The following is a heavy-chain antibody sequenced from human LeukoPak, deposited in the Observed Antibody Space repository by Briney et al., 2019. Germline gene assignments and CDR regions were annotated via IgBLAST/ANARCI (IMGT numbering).Heavy chain of an antibody. CDR3: ARARVSQDRYFDY. CDR1: GYTFTSYG. J-gene: IGHJ4*02. V-gene: IGHV1-18*01. Sequence: ASVKVSCKASGYTFTSYGISWVRQAPGQGLEWMGWISAYNGNTDYAQKFQGRVTMTRDASISTAYMELSRLRSDDTAVYYCARARVSQDRYFDYWGQGTMVTVSS. D-gene: IGHD1-14*01. CDR2: ISAYNGNT.